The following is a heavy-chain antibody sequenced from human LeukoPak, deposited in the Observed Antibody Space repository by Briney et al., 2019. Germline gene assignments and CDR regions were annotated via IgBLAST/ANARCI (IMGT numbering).Heavy chain of an antibody. Sequence: SSETLSLTCTVSGGSISIGGYYWSWIRQHPGKGLEWIGYIYYSGSTYYNPSLKSRVTISVDTSKNQFSLKLSSVTAADTAVYYCARESAPQYYYDSSGYYLSYYYYGMDVWGQGTTVTVSS. V-gene: IGHV4-31*03. CDR3: ARESAPQYYYDSSGYYLSYYYYGMDV. CDR2: IYYSGST. D-gene: IGHD3-22*01. J-gene: IGHJ6*02. CDR1: GGSISIGGYY.